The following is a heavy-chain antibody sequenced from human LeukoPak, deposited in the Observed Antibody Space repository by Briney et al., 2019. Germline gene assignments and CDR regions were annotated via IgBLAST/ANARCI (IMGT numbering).Heavy chain of an antibody. Sequence: ASVKVSCKASGYTFTDFYVHWVRQAPGQGLEWMGWINPNSGDTNYAQQFQGRVTMTRDTSISTSYMELSRLRSDDTAVYYCARDDGLSPTNAFDMWGQGTLVTVSP. CDR1: GYTFTDFY. D-gene: IGHD5-12*01. CDR2: INPNSGDT. CDR3: ARDDGLSPTNAFDM. J-gene: IGHJ3*02. V-gene: IGHV1-2*02.